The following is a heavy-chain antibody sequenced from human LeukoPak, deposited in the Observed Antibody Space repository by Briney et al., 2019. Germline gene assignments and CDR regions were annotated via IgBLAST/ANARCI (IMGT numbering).Heavy chain of an antibody. CDR3: ARVDRSSIAYYYYGMDV. CDR1: GYTFTSYG. J-gene: IGHJ6*02. Sequence: ASVKVSCKASGYTFTSYGISWVRQAPGQGLEWMGWISAYNGNTNYAQKLQGRVTMTTDTSTSTAYMELRSLRSDDTAVYYCARVDRSSIAYYYYGMDVWGQGTTVTVSS. V-gene: IGHV1-18*01. CDR2: ISAYNGNT. D-gene: IGHD3-9*01.